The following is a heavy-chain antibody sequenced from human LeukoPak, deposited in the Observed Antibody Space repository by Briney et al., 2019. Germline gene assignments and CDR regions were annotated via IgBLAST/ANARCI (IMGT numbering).Heavy chain of an antibody. CDR1: GYTFTSYG. Sequence: ASVKVSSKASGYTFTSYGISWVRQAPGQGLEWMGWISAYNGNTNYAQKLQGRVTMTTDTSTSTAYMELRSLRSDDTAVYYCATESSGWALDAFDIWGQGTMVTVSS. D-gene: IGHD6-19*01. CDR2: ISAYNGNT. J-gene: IGHJ3*02. V-gene: IGHV1-18*01. CDR3: ATESSGWALDAFDI.